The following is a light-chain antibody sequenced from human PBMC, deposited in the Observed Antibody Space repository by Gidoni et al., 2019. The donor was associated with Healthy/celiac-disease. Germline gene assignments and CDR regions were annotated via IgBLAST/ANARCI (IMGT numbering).Light chain of an antibody. CDR2: AAS. J-gene: IGKJ1*01. V-gene: IGKV1-8*01. CDR3: QQYYSYPRT. CDR1: QGISSY. Sequence: AIRMTQSPSSFAASTGDRVTITCRASQGISSYLAWYQQKPGKAPKLLIYAASTLQSGVPSRFRGSGSGTDFTLTISCLQSEDFATYYCQQYYSYPRTFGQXTKVEIK.